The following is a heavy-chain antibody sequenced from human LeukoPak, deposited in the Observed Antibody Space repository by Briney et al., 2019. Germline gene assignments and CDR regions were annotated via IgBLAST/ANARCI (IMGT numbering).Heavy chain of an antibody. V-gene: IGHV3-21*03. J-gene: IGHJ4*02. D-gene: IGHD5-24*01. CDR2: ISSSSSYI. Sequence: PGGSLILSCAASGFTFSSYSMNWVRQAPGKGLEWVSSISSSSSYIYYADSVKGRFTISRDNAKNSLYLQMNSLRAEDTAVYYCARWGEMATVFDYWGQGTLVTVSS. CDR3: ARWGEMATVFDY. CDR1: GFTFSSYS.